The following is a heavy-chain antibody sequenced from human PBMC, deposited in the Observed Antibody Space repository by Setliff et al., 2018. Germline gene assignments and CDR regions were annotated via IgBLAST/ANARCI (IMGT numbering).Heavy chain of an antibody. CDR3: ARDRKEIVVEPPAASLDY. CDR2: ISGYSGDT. J-gene: IGHJ4*02. Sequence: ASVKVSCKASGYTFTSYSITWVRQAPGRGLEWLGWISGYSGDTSYAQKFQGRVTMTTDTSTTTAYMEVRSLRSDDTAVYYCARDRKEIVVEPPAASLDYWGQGTQVTVSS. V-gene: IGHV1-18*01. D-gene: IGHD2-2*01. CDR1: GYTFTSYS.